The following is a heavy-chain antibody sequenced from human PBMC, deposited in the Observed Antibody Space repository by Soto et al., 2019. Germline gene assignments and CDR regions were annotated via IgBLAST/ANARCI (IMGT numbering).Heavy chain of an antibody. Sequence: QVQVVQSGPEVKKSGSSMKVSCKASGGTFSGYAINWVRQAPGQGLEGMGGVIAMLETTTYAQNFQGRITVAVDGLTNTVSVDMSSLTPAASAVYYCATAGGTGGFDSWGQGTVLNVSS. CDR1: GGTFSGYA. V-gene: IGHV1-69*12. J-gene: IGHJ5*01. D-gene: IGHD3-10*01. CDR3: ATAGGTGGFDS. CDR2: VIAMLETT.